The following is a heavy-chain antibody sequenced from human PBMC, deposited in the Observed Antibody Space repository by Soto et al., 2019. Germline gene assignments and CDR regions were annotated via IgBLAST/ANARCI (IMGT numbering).Heavy chain of an antibody. V-gene: IGHV1-8*01. J-gene: IGHJ6*03. D-gene: IGHD4-4*01. CDR2: MNPNSGNT. Sequence: ASVKVSCKASGYTFTSYDINWVRQATGQGLEWMGWMNPNSGNTGYAQQFQGRVTMTRNTSISTAYMELSSLRSEDTAVYYCAIGGTGTTDSYYYYSTMDVWGKGTTVTVSS. CDR1: GYTFTSYD. CDR3: AIGGTGTTDSYYYYSTMDV.